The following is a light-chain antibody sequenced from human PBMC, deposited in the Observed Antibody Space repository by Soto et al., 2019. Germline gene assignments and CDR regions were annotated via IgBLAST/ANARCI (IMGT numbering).Light chain of an antibody. CDR2: GNS. CDR1: SSNIGAGYD. Sequence: VLTQPPSVSGAPGQRVTISCTGSSSNIGAGYDVHWYQQLPGTAPKLLIYGNSNRPSGVPDRFSGSKSGTSASLAITGLQAEDEADYYCQSYDSSLSGSVFGGGTQLTVL. CDR3: QSYDSSLSGSV. V-gene: IGLV1-40*01. J-gene: IGLJ2*01.